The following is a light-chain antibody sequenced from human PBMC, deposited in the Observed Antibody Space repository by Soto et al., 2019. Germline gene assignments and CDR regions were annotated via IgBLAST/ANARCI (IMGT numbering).Light chain of an antibody. J-gene: IGLJ2*01. V-gene: IGLV2-14*01. Sequence: QSVLTQPASVSGSPGQSITISCTGTPSDIGRYNYVSWYQQFPGKVPKLLIYEVTYRPSGVSARFSGSKSGSTASLTISGLQAEDEADYYCSSYSTTSSPHVVFGGGTKLTVL. CDR3: SSYSTTSSPHVV. CDR2: EVT. CDR1: PSDIGRYNY.